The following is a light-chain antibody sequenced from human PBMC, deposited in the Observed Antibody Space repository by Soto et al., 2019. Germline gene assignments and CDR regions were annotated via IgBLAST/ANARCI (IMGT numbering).Light chain of an antibody. CDR3: LQHNSYPFT. V-gene: IGKV1-17*01. CDR1: QDIRSD. Sequence: DIQMTQSPSSLSASVGDRVTITCRASQDIRSDLGWFQQKPGKAPKRLIYAASTLESGVPSRFSGSRSGTEFTLTIGSLQPEDFATYYCLQHNSYPFTFGPGTKVDIK. J-gene: IGKJ3*01. CDR2: AAS.